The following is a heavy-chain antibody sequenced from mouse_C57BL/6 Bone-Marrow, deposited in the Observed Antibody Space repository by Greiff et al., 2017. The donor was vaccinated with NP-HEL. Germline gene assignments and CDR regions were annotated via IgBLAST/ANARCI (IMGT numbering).Heavy chain of an antibody. V-gene: IGHV1-52*01. CDR3: AREELYYAMDY. CDR2: IDPSDSET. J-gene: IGHJ4*01. Sequence: QVQLQQPGAELVRPGSSVKLSCKASGYTFTSYWMHWVKQRPIQGLEWIGNIDPSDSETHYNQKFKDKATLTVDKSSSTAYMQLSSLTSEDSAVYYCAREELYYAMDYWGQGTSVTVSS. CDR1: GYTFTSYW.